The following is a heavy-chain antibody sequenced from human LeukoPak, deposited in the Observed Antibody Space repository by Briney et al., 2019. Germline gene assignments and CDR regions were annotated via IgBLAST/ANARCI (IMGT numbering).Heavy chain of an antibody. J-gene: IGHJ4*02. V-gene: IGHV3-23*01. CDR1: GFTFSSYA. Sequence: ETGGSLRLSCAASGFTFSSYAMTWVRQAPGKGLEWVSAISGSGGTYYADSVKGRFTISRDNSKNTLYLQMNNLRAEDTAIYYCAKKGLASAGRPPYSDYWGQGALVTVPS. CDR2: ISGSGGT. D-gene: IGHD6-13*01. CDR3: AKKGLASAGRPPYSDY.